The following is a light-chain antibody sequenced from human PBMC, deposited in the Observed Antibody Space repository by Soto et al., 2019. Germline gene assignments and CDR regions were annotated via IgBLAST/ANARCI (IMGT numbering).Light chain of an antibody. J-gene: IGLJ2*01. Sequence: QLVLAQSPSASASLGASVKLTRTLSSGHSTYAIAWHQQQPEKGPRYLMKLNSDGSHTKGDGIPERFSGSSSGAERYLSISSLQSEDEADYYCQSWDTGIHRVFGGGTKLTVL. CDR1: SGHSTYA. CDR3: QSWDTGIHRV. CDR2: LNSDGSH. V-gene: IGLV4-69*01.